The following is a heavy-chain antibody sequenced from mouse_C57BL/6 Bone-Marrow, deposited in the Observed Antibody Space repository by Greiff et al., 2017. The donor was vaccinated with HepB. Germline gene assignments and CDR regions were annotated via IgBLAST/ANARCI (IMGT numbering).Heavy chain of an antibody. CDR1: GYSFTSYY. D-gene: IGHD3-2*02. Sequence: QVQLKESGPELVKPGASVKISCKASGYSFTSYYIHWVKQRPGQGLEWIGWIYPGSGNTKYNEKFKGKATLTADTSSSTAYMQLSSLTSEDSAVYYCARKTAQATDYWGQGTTLTVSS. CDR3: ARKTAQATDY. J-gene: IGHJ2*01. CDR2: IYPGSGNT. V-gene: IGHV1-66*01.